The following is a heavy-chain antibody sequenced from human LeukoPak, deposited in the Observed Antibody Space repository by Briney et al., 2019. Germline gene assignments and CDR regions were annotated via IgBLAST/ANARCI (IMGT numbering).Heavy chain of an antibody. J-gene: IGHJ5*02. CDR3: AKDRDWNYVGDWLDP. CDR1: GFTFSSYA. CDR2: ISGSGGST. Sequence: GGSLRLSCAASGFTFSSYAMSWVRQAPGKGLEWVSAISGSGGSTYYADSVKGRFTISRDNSKNTLYLQMNSLRAEDTAVYYCAKDRDWNYVGDWLDPWGQGTLVTVSS. D-gene: IGHD1-7*01. V-gene: IGHV3-23*01.